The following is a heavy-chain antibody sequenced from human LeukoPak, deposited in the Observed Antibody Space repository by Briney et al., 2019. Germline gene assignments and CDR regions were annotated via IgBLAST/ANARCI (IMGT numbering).Heavy chain of an antibody. Sequence: GASVKVSCKASGYTFTSYDINWVRQATGQGLEWMGWMNPNSGNTGYAQKFQGRVTMTRNTSISTAYMELSSLRSEDTAVYYCARVTTRSTTWIQLWPLGYWGQGTLVTVSS. CDR1: GYTFTSYD. D-gene: IGHD5-18*01. V-gene: IGHV1-8*01. J-gene: IGHJ4*02. CDR2: MNPNSGNT. CDR3: ARVTTRSTTWIQLWPLGY.